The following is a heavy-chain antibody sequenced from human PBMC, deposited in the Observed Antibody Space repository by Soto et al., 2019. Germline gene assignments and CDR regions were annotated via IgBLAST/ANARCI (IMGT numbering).Heavy chain of an antibody. D-gene: IGHD1-26*01. Sequence: GGSLRLSCAASGFTVTSNYMSWVRQAPGKGLEWVSIIYSGGTTYYADSVKGRFTITRDNSKNTLYLQMNSLRAEDTALYYCAGGGTYELFDYWGQGTLVTVSS. CDR1: GFTVTSNY. CDR3: AGGGTYELFDY. V-gene: IGHV3-53*01. CDR2: IYSGGTT. J-gene: IGHJ4*02.